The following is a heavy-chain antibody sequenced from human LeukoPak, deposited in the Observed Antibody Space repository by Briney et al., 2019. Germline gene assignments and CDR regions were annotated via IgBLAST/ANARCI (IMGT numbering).Heavy chain of an antibody. CDR3: VRGILSDDTLTGH. CDR2: ISTYNGDT. Sequence: ASVKVSCKPSGYTFSSYGINWVRQAPGRGLEWMGWISTYNGDTHYGQKVQGRVTMTTDTSTNTAYMELRSLTSDDTAVYYCVRGILSDDTLTGHWGQGTLVTVSS. V-gene: IGHV1-18*01. J-gene: IGHJ4*02. D-gene: IGHD3-9*01. CDR1: GYTFSSYG.